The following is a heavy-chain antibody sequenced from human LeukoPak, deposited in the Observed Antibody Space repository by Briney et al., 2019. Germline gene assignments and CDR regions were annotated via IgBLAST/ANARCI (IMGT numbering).Heavy chain of an antibody. V-gene: IGHV3-15*01. D-gene: IGHD2-2*01. J-gene: IGHJ6*02. Sequence: NPGGSLRLSCAASGSTFSNAWMSWVRQAPGKGLEWVGLIRDKPDGGTTDYAAPVKGRFTISRDDSKSMLYLQMNSLKTEDTAVYYCTTDNAPGMDVWGQGTTVTASS. CDR1: GSTFSNAW. CDR2: IRDKPDGGTT. CDR3: TTDNAPGMDV.